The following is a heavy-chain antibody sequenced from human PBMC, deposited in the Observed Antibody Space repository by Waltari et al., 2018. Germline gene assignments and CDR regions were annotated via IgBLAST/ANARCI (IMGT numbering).Heavy chain of an antibody. CDR1: GYSFTSSW. Sequence: EVQLVQSGAEVKKPGESLKISCKGSGYSFTSSWIGWRRPMPGKGLGWMGIIYPGDSDTRYSPSFQGQVTISADKSISTAYLQWSSLKASDTAMYYCARGYYDFWSGYYPPDYWGQGTLVTVSS. CDR2: IYPGDSDT. J-gene: IGHJ4*02. D-gene: IGHD3-3*01. V-gene: IGHV5-51*03. CDR3: ARGYYDFWSGYYPPDY.